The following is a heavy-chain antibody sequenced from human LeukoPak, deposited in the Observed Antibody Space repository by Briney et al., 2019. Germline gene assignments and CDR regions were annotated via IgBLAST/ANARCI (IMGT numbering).Heavy chain of an antibody. CDR1: SYPFPSYG. CDR3: ARADCTNGVCFVFDY. V-gene: IGHV1-18*01. D-gene: IGHD2-8*01. CDR2: ISAYNGNT. J-gene: IGHJ4*02. Sequence: ASVKVFCNASSYPFPSYGISWVPQPPGQGFVWMVWISAYNGNTNYAQKLQGRVTMTTDTSTSTAYMELRSLRSDDTAVYYCARADCTNGVCFVFDYWSQGTLVTVSS.